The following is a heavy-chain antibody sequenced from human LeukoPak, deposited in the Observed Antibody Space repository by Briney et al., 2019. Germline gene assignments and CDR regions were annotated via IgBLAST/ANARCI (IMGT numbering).Heavy chain of an antibody. D-gene: IGHD3-10*01. V-gene: IGHV1-2*06. CDR2: IDPNSGVT. J-gene: IGHJ4*02. Sequence: AASVKVSCKASGYTFTGYYMHWVRQAPGQGLEWMGRIDPNSGVTNYAQNFQGRVTMTRDTSITTAYMDLSGLRSDDTAVYYCARDHYYGSGSYYNVFDYWGQGTLVTVSS. CDR3: ARDHYYGSGSYYNVFDY. CDR1: GYTFTGYY.